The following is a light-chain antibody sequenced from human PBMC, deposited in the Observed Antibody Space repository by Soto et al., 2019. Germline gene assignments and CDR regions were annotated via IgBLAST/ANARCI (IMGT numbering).Light chain of an antibody. CDR2: DVT. J-gene: IGLJ2*01. Sequence: QSVLTQPASVSGSPGQSITISCTGTSSDIGANNYVSWYQQHPGKAPKLMIYDVTNRPSGVSNRFSGSKSGNTASLTVSGLQDEDEADYYCSSYTTSSTLFGGGTKVTVL. CDR3: SSYTTSSTL. CDR1: SSDIGANNY. V-gene: IGLV2-14*03.